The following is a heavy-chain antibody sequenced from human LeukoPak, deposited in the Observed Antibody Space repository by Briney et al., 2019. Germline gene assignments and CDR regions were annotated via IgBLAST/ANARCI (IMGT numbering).Heavy chain of an antibody. J-gene: IGHJ4*02. D-gene: IGHD5-18*01. Sequence: GGSLRLSCAASGFTFDDYGMSWVRQAPGKGLEWVSGINWNGGSTGYADSVKGRFTISRDNAKNSLYLQMNSLRAEGTALYYCARAGRGYSYGNFDYWGQGTLVTVSS. CDR2: INWNGGST. CDR3: ARAGRGYSYGNFDY. CDR1: GFTFDDYG. V-gene: IGHV3-20*04.